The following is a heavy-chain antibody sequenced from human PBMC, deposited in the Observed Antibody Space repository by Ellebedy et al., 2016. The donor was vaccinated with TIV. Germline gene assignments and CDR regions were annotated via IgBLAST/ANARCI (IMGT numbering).Heavy chain of an antibody. V-gene: IGHV3-23*01. CDR2: IRNDFGST. J-gene: IGHJ4*02. CDR3: AKARTWQTRLFDY. D-gene: IGHD1/OR15-1a*01. CDR1: GFIFSSYA. Sequence: GESLKISCAASGFIFSSYAMSWVRQAPGKGLEWVSTIRNDFGSTYYADSVKGRFTISRDTSQTTLYLQMNSLRAEDTAVYYCAKARTWQTRLFDYWGQGTLVTVSS.